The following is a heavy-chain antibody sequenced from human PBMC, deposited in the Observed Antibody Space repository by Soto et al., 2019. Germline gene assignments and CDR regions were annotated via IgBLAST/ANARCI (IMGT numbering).Heavy chain of an antibody. CDR3: ARGIAVAGFDFDY. Sequence: ASVKVSCKVSGYTFTSYYMHWVRQAPGQGLEWMGIINPNSGGTNYAQKFQGWVTMTRDTSISTAYMELSRLRSDDTAVYYCARGIAVAGFDFDYWGQGTLVTVSS. V-gene: IGHV1-2*04. D-gene: IGHD6-19*01. J-gene: IGHJ4*02. CDR2: INPNSGGT. CDR1: GYTFTSYY.